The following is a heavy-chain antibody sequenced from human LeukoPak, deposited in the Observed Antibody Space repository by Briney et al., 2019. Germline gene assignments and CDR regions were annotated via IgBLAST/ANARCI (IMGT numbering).Heavy chain of an antibody. Sequence: SETLSLTCTVSGGSISSYYWSWIRQPPGKGLEWIGYIYYSGSTNYNPSLKSRVTISVDTSKNQFSLKLSSVTAADTAVYYCARVRSDYDFWSGYYGISYFDYWGQGTLVTVS. V-gene: IGHV4-59*01. CDR1: GGSISSYY. D-gene: IGHD3-3*01. CDR2: IYYSGST. J-gene: IGHJ4*02. CDR3: ARVRSDYDFWSGYYGISYFDY.